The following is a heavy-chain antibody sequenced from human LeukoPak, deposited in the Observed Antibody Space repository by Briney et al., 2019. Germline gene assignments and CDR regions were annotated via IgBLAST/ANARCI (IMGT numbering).Heavy chain of an antibody. CDR2: ISAYNGNT. CDR3: ARLRQQLVHDAFDI. V-gene: IGHV1-18*01. CDR1: GGTFSSYA. D-gene: IGHD6-13*01. Sequence: GASVKVSCKASGGTFSSYAISWVRQAPGQGLEWMGWISAYNGNTNYAQKLQGRVTMTTDTSTSTAYMELRSLRSDDTAVYYCARLRQQLVHDAFDIWGQGTMVTVSS. J-gene: IGHJ3*02.